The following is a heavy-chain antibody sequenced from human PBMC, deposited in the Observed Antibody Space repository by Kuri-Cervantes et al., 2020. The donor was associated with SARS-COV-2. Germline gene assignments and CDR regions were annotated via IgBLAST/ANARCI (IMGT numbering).Heavy chain of an antibody. Sequence: LRLSCAVSGYSISSGGYSWSWIRQPPGKGLEWIGSIYQAGSTFYNPSLKSRVSISLDRSKNQYSLNLSSVTTADTAVYYCVAAILGVDTGYFQHWGQGTLVTVSS. D-gene: IGHD3-3*01. V-gene: IGHV4-30-2*01. CDR3: VAAILGVDTGYFQH. CDR2: IYQAGST. CDR1: GYSISSGGYS. J-gene: IGHJ1*01.